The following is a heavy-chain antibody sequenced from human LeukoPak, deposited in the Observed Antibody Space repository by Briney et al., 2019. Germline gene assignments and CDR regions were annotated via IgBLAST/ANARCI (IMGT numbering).Heavy chain of an antibody. CDR2: IVVGSGNT. D-gene: IGHD1-26*01. Sequence: SVKVSCKASGFTFTSSAMQWVRQARGQRLEWIGWIVVGSGNTDYAQKFQERVTITRDMSTSTAYMELSSLRSEDTAVYYCAAVIDSGSYYVADYWGQGTLVTVSS. V-gene: IGHV1-58*02. CDR1: GFTFTSSA. J-gene: IGHJ4*02. CDR3: AAVIDSGSYYVADY.